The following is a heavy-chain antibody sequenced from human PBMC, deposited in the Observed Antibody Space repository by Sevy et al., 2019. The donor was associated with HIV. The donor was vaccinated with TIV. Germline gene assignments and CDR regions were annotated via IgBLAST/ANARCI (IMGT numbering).Heavy chain of an antibody. CDR2: IYPGDSDT. CDR1: GYSFTNYW. D-gene: IGHD3-22*01. J-gene: IGHJ4*02. Sequence: GESLKISCKGFGYSFTNYWVAWVRQMPGKGLEWMGIIYPGDSDTRYSPSFQGQVTFSADKSISTAYLQWSSLKASDTDMYYCAIKYYDSSGSPSYWGQGTLVTVSS. CDR3: AIKYYDSSGSPSY. V-gene: IGHV5-51*01.